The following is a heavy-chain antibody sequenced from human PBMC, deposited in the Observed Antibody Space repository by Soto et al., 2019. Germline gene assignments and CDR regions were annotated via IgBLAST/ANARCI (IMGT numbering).Heavy chain of an antibody. V-gene: IGHV5-51*01. J-gene: IGHJ4*02. CDR1: GYSFTSYW. D-gene: IGHD3-22*01. CDR3: ARHGLDYYDSSGYSDY. CDR2: IYPGDSDT. Sequence: GESLKISFKGSGYSFTSYWIGLVRQIPGKGLEWMGIIYPGDSDTIYSPSFQGQVTISADKSISTAYLQWSSLKASDTAMYYCARHGLDYYDSSGYSDYWGQGTLVTVSS.